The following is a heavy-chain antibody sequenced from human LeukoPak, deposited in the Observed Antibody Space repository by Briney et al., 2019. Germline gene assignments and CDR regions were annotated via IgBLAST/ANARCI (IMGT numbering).Heavy chain of an antibody. D-gene: IGHD1-1*01. Sequence: GGSLRLSCAASGFTSSSYGMHWVRQAPGKGLEWVAVISYDGSNKYYADSVKGRFTISRDNSKNTLYLQMNSLRAEDTAVYYCAKEVSGTVDYWGQGTLVTVSS. CDR2: ISYDGSNK. CDR1: GFTSSSYG. V-gene: IGHV3-30*18. CDR3: AKEVSGTVDY. J-gene: IGHJ4*02.